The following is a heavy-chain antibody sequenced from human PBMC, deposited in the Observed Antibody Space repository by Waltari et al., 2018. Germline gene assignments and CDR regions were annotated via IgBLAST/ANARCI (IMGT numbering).Heavy chain of an antibody. J-gene: IGHJ5*02. D-gene: IGHD3-3*01. Sequence: QVQLQQWGAGLLGPSETLSLTCAVYGASFSDYYWDWVRQPPGKGLEWIGQIRHPGSPNYNPSLKSRVTISIDTPRSQFSLRLSSVTAADTALYFCTRGGNYDFWSHRPFVDPWGQGTLVTVSS. CDR1: GASFSDYY. CDR3: TRGGNYDFWSHRPFVDP. CDR2: IRHPGSP. V-gene: IGHV4-34*01.